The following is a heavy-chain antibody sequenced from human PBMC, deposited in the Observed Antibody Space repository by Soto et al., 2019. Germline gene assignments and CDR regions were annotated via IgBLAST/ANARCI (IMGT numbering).Heavy chain of an antibody. CDR2: IYYSGST. D-gene: IGHD5-18*01. CDR3: AREPYPYSYGTFDY. CDR1: GGSISSGGYY. V-gene: IGHV4-31*03. J-gene: IGHJ4*02. Sequence: SLTCTVSGGSISSGGYYCSWIRQHPGKGLEWIGYIYYSGSTYYNPSLKSRVTISVDTSENQFSLKLSSVTAADTAVYYCAREPYPYSYGTFDYWGQGTLVTVSS.